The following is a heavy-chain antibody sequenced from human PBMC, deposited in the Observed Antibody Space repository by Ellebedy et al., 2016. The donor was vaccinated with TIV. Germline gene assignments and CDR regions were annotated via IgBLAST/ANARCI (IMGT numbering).Heavy chain of an antibody. CDR2: VGAGDDDT. Sequence: GESLKISCTVSGITFSSYSMAWVRQAPGRGLQWVSTVGAGDDDTYYADSVKGRFTISSDNSNNSLYLQMNSLRAEDTAVYFCTREGAVRGAPAYLAYDFWGQGTLVTVSS. V-gene: IGHV3-23*01. D-gene: IGHD2/OR15-2a*01. CDR1: GITFSSYS. CDR3: TREGAVRGAPAYLAYDF. J-gene: IGHJ4*02.